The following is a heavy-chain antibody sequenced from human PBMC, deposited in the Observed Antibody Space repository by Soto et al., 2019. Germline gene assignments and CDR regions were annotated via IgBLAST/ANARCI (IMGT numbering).Heavy chain of an antibody. CDR2: IYASGGST. J-gene: IGHJ4*02. CDR1: GYTFTSYN. Sequence: QVQLMQSGAEVKKPGASVKVSCKASGYTFTSYNVPWVRQAPGQGLEWMGIIYASGGSTTYAQNFHGRLSVTRDTSTSTVYMELRTLRSDDAAVYYCFRGGFPAYAKEGRYWGQGPLVTVSS. D-gene: IGHD5-12*01. CDR3: FRGGFPAYAKEGRY. V-gene: IGHV1-46*01.